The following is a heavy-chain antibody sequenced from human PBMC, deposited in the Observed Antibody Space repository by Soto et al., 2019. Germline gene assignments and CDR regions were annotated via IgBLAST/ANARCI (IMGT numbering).Heavy chain of an antibody. D-gene: IGHD6-13*01. Sequence: GGSLRLSCVASGFSFSSYGMHWVRQAPGRGLEWVALIWDDGSNKDYADSVRGRFTISRDNSKSTLYLEMNSLRVDDTGVYYCARGLFSYSSSSANWFDPWGQGALVTVSS. CDR1: GFSFSSYG. J-gene: IGHJ5*02. CDR3: ARGLFSYSSSSANWFDP. CDR2: IWDDGSNK. V-gene: IGHV3-33*01.